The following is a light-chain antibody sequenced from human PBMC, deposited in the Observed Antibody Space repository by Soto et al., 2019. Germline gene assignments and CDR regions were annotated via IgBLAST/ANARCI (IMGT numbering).Light chain of an antibody. Sequence: QSALTHPASVSGSPGQSITISCTGTSSDAGGYNYVSWYQQHPGQAPQLMIYEVSNRPSGDSNRFSGSQSGNTASLTISGFQAEDEADYYCSSYTSSSNGVFGGGTKLTVL. CDR2: EVS. CDR1: SSDAGGYNY. V-gene: IGLV2-14*01. CDR3: SSYTSSSNGV. J-gene: IGLJ3*02.